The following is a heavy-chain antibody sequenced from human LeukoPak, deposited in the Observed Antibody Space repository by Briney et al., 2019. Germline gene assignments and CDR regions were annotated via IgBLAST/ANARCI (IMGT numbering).Heavy chain of an antibody. V-gene: IGHV4-4*02. CDR1: GGSISSSNW. J-gene: IGHJ4*02. D-gene: IGHD3-22*01. Sequence: PSGTLSLTCAVSGGSISSSNWWSWVRQPPGKGLEWIGEIYHSGSTKYNPSLKSRVTISVDKSRNQFSLKLSSVTAADTAVYYCARGRAYDYYDSSGYYIYFDYWGQGTLVTVSS. CDR3: ARGRAYDYYDSSGYYIYFDY. CDR2: IYHSGST.